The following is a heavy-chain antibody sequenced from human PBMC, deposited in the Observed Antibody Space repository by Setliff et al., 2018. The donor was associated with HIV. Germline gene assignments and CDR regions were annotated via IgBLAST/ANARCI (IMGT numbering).Heavy chain of an antibody. CDR3: ERLPFGSSDAFDI. CDR2: IYPPDSDT. J-gene: IGHJ3*02. Sequence: PGESLKISCKASGYSFTSHWIGWVRQMPGKGLEWMGIIYPPDSDTTYSPSFRGQVTISADKSINTAYLHWSRLKASDTAIYFCERLPFGSSDAFDIWGQGTVVTVSS. V-gene: IGHV5-51*01. CDR1: GYSFTSHW. D-gene: IGHD6-6*01.